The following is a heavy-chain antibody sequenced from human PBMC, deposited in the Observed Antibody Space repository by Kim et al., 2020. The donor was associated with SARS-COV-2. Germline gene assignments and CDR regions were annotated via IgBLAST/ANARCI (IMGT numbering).Heavy chain of an antibody. CDR2: ISSSSSYI. D-gene: IGHD3-22*01. Sequence: GGSLRLSCAASGFTFSSYSMNWVRQAPGKGLEWVSSISSSSSYIYYADSVKGRFTISRDNAKNSLYLQMNSLRAEDTAVYYCARAEGVGYSDYWGQGTLVTVSS. J-gene: IGHJ4*02. V-gene: IGHV3-21*01. CDR1: GFTFSSYS. CDR3: ARAEGVGYSDY.